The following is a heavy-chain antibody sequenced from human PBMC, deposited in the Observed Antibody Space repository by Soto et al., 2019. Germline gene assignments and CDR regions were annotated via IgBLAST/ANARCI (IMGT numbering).Heavy chain of an antibody. CDR1: GFTFSSYA. CDR3: AKDLWRYSYEWGVENYFDY. J-gene: IGHJ4*02. Sequence: EVQLLESGGGLVQPGGSLRLSCAASGFTFSSYAMSWVRQAPGKGLEWVSAISGSGGSTYYADSVKGRFTISRDNSKNTLYLQMNGLRAEDTAVYYCAKDLWRYSYEWGVENYFDYWGQGTLVTVSS. CDR2: ISGSGGST. D-gene: IGHD5-18*01. V-gene: IGHV3-23*01.